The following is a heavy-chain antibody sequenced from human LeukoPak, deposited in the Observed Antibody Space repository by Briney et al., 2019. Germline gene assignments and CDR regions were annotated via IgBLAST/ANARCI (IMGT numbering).Heavy chain of an antibody. J-gene: IGHJ4*02. V-gene: IGHV1-69*05. Sequence: SVKVSCKASGYSFSSYAISWVRQAPGQGLEWMGGIIPIFGTANYAQKFQGRVTITTDESTSTAYMELSSLRSEDTAVYYCASDGSEGTLKFDYWGQGTLVTVSS. CDR2: IIPIFGTA. D-gene: IGHD2-2*03. CDR1: GYSFSSYA. CDR3: ASDGSEGTLKFDY.